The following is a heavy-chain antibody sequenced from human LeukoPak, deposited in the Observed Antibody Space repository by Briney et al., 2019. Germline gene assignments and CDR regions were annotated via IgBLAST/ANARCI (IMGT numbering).Heavy chain of an antibody. D-gene: IGHD3-22*01. J-gene: IGHJ4*02. CDR2: ISAYNGNT. CDR1: GYTFTNYG. CDR3: ARDYDSSGYYYPLDY. V-gene: IGHV1-18*01. Sequence: ASVKVSCKASGYTFTNYGISWVRQAPGQGLEWMGWISAYNGNTNYAQKLQGRVTMTTDTSTSTAYMELRSLRSDDTAVYYCARDYDSSGYYYPLDYWGQGTLVTVSS.